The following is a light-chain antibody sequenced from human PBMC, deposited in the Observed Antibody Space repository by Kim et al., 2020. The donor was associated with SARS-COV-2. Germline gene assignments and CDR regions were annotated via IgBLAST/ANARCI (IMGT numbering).Light chain of an antibody. CDR2: RNN. J-gene: IGLJ3*02. V-gene: IGLV10-54*01. Sequence: QAGLTQPPSVSKGLIQTATLTCTGHSNNVGNQGAAWLQHHQGHPPKLLSYRNNNRPSGISERLSASRSGNTASLTISGLQPEDEADYYCSSRDSSLTAWVFGGGTKLTVL. CDR1: SNNVGNQG. CDR3: SSRDSSLTAWV.